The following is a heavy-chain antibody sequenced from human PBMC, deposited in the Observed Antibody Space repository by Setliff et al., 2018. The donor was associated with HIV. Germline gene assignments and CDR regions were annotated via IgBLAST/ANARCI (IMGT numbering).Heavy chain of an antibody. CDR1: GFTFSDYN. Sequence: GGSLRLSCAMSGFTFSDYNIYWVRQSPAKGLEWVALIWIDGNRKEYADSVKGRFTISRDNSKDTVYLQMSTLRAEDTAIYSCATLARFAPDYWSQGTQVTVSS. CDR2: IWIDGNRK. CDR3: ATLARFAPDY. V-gene: IGHV3-33*01. J-gene: IGHJ4*02.